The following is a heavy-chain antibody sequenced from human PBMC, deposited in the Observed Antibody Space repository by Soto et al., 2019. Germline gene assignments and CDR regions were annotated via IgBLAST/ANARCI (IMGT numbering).Heavy chain of an antibody. J-gene: IGHJ6*02. CDR3: TRGRDTLMAAAVLYYGMDV. CDR2: IYYSGST. V-gene: IGHV4-59*01. CDR1: GGSISSYY. Sequence: QVQLQESGPGLVKPSETLSLTCTVSGGSISSYYWSWIRQPPEKGLEWLGYIYYSGSTNYNPSLKRRVTISVDTTKNQFSLKLTSVTAADTAVYYCTRGRDTLMAAAVLYYGMDVWGQGTTVTVSS. D-gene: IGHD6-13*01.